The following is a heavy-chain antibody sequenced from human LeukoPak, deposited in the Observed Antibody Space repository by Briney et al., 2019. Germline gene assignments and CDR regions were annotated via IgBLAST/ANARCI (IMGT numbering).Heavy chain of an antibody. V-gene: IGHV3-7*03. CDR2: IKEDGSER. D-gene: IGHD5-12*01. CDR1: AFIFSGHW. Sequence: GGSLRLSCEGSAFIFSGHWMNWVRQTPGKGLEWVASIKEDGSERQYVDSVKGRFSISRDNTKGSLFLQLNSLSAEDTAVYYCARVAASTHIKYSGYDFWYFDYWGQGTLVTVSS. CDR3: ARVAASTHIKYSGYDFWYFDY. J-gene: IGHJ4*02.